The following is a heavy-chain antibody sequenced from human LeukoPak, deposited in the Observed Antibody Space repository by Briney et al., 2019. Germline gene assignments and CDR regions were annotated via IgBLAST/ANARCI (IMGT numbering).Heavy chain of an antibody. CDR2: INPNSGGT. CDR1: GYTFTGYY. J-gene: IGHJ4*02. CDR3: AARIAARFDY. D-gene: IGHD6-6*01. V-gene: IGHV1-2*02. Sequence: ASVTVSCKASGYTFTGYYMHWVRQAPGQGLEWMGWINPNSGGTNYAQTFQGRVTMTRDTSISTAYMELSRLRSDDTAVYYGAARIAARFDYWGQGTLVTVSS.